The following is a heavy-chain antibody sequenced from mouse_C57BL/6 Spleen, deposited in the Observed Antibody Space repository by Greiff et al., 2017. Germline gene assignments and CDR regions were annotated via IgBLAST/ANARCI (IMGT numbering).Heavy chain of an antibody. J-gene: IGHJ2*01. Sequence: QVQLQQSGPELVKPGASVKISCKASGYAFSSSWMNWVKQRPGKGLEWIGRIYPGDGDTNYNGKFKGKATLTADKSSSTAYMQLSSLTSEDSAVYFCARRGGSSHFDYWGQGTTLTVSS. V-gene: IGHV1-82*01. CDR2: IYPGDGDT. CDR1: GYAFSSSW. D-gene: IGHD1-1*01. CDR3: ARRGGSSHFDY.